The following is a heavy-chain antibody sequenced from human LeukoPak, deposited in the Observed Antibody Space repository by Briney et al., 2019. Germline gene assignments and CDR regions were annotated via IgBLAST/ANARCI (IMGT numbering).Heavy chain of an antibody. Sequence: GRSLRLSCTASGFTFGDYAMSWVRQAPGKGLEWVGSIRSKAYGGTTEYAASVKGRFTISRDDSKSIAYLQMNSLKTEDTAVYYCTRDSGIVGALDYWGQGTLVTVSS. CDR1: GFTFGDYA. V-gene: IGHV3-49*04. J-gene: IGHJ4*02. CDR2: IRSKAYGGTT. D-gene: IGHD1-26*01. CDR3: TRDSGIVGALDY.